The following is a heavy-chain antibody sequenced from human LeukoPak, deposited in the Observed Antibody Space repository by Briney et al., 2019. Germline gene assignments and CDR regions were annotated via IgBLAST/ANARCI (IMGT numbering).Heavy chain of an antibody. V-gene: IGHV3-48*03. Sequence: GGSLRLSCAASGFTFSSYEMNWVRQAPGKGLEWVSYISSSGSTIYYADSVKGRFTISRDNAKNSLYLQMNSLRAADTAVYYCARGAGYSSGWGNYWGKGTLVTVSS. CDR1: GFTFSSYE. D-gene: IGHD6-19*01. J-gene: IGHJ4*02. CDR3: ARGAGYSSGWGNY. CDR2: ISSSGSTI.